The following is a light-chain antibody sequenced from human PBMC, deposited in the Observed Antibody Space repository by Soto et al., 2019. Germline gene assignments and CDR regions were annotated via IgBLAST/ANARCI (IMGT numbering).Light chain of an antibody. CDR1: QSVSSSY. CDR2: GAS. CDR3: QQYGSSPLFT. Sequence: EIGLSQSPGTLSLSKGERATLSCRASQSVSSSYLACYQQKPGQAPRLLIYGASSRATGIPDRFSGSGSGTDFTLTISRLEPEDFAVYYCQQYGSSPLFTFGPGTKVDIK. J-gene: IGKJ3*01. V-gene: IGKV3-20*01.